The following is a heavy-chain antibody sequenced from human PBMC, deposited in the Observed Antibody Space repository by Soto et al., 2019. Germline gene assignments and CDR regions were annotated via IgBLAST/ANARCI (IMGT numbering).Heavy chain of an antibody. V-gene: IGHV3-33*01. J-gene: IGHJ5*02. CDR2: LWYDGSNK. Sequence: QVQLVESGGGVVQPGRSLRLSCAASGFTFSSYGMHWVRQAPGKGLEWVAVLWYDGSNKYYADSVKGRFTISRDNSKNTLYLQMNSLRAEDTAVYYCARARRRPDINWFDPWGQGTLVTVSS. CDR1: GFTFSSYG. CDR3: ARARRRPDINWFDP.